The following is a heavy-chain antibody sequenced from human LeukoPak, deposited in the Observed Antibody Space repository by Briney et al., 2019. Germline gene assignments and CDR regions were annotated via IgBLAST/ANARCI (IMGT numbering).Heavy chain of an antibody. V-gene: IGHV1-69*02. J-gene: IGHJ4*02. CDR2: ITPILGIA. CDR1: GGTFSSYT. Sequence: GASVKVSCRASGGTFSSYTISWVRQAPGQGLEWMGRITPILGIANYAQRFQDRVTITADKSTTTAYMELSSLTSDDTAVYYCARALRGGDYSADYWGQGTLVTVSS. CDR3: ARALRGGDYSADY. D-gene: IGHD2-15*01.